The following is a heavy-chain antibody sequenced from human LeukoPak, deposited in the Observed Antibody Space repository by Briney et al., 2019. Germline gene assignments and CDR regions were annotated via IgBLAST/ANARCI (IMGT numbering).Heavy chain of an antibody. CDR3: ARGGWYSSSWYIDNWFDP. Sequence: SETLSLTCTVSGDSISSFYWSWIRQPAGKGLEWIGRIYTSGSTNYNPSLKSRVTMSVDTSKNQFSLKLSSVTAADTAVYYCARGGWYSSSWYIDNWFDPWGQGTLVTVSS. V-gene: IGHV4-4*07. D-gene: IGHD6-13*01. J-gene: IGHJ5*02. CDR1: GDSISSFY. CDR2: IYTSGST.